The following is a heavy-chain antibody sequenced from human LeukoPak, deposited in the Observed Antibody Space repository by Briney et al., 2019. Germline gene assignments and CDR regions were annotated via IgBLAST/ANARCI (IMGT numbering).Heavy chain of an antibody. CDR2: IKQDGSEK. CDR3: ARWAGFPMSGVAAMDAFDM. Sequence: PGGSLRLSCEASRFTFTHYWMSWVRQAPGKGLEWVANIKQDGSEKYYGDSVKGRFTISRDNAKKSLFLQMNTLRAEDTAVYYCARWAGFPMSGVAAMDAFDMWGQGTLVTVSS. CDR1: RFTFTHYW. D-gene: IGHD3-3*01. J-gene: IGHJ3*02. V-gene: IGHV3-7*01.